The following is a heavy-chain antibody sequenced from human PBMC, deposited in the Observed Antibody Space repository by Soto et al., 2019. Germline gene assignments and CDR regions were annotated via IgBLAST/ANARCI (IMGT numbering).Heavy chain of an antibody. CDR1: CGSISSSSYY. CDR2: IYYSGST. D-gene: IGHD2-15*01. CDR3: ARQARGYSVDY. J-gene: IGHJ4*02. V-gene: IGHV4-39*01. Sequence: SETLFLTCTVSCGSISSSSYYWGWIRQPPGKGLEWIGSIYYSGSTYYNPSLKSRVTISVDTSKNQFSLKLSSVTAADTAVYYCARQARGYSVDYWGQGTLVTVSS.